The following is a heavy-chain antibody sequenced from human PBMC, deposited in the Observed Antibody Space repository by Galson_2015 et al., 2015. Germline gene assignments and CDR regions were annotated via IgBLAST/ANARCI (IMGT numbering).Heavy chain of an antibody. J-gene: IGHJ2*01. CDR1: GFTFSDYY. Sequence: SLRLSCAASGFTFSDYYMSWIRQAPGKGLEWVSYISGVGSTISYADSVKGRFTISRDNAKNSLYLQMNSLRAEDTAVYYCASLVTNGWYLDLWGRGTLVTVSS. CDR2: ISGVGSTI. V-gene: IGHV3-11*01. D-gene: IGHD5-18*01. CDR3: ASLVTNGWYLDL.